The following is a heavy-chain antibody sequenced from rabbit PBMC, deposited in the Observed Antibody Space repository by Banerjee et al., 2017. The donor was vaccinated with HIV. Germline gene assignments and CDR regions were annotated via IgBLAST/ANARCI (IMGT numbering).Heavy chain of an antibody. D-gene: IGHD8-1*01. CDR1: GFDFSSNA. J-gene: IGHJ6*01. CDR2: IYAGSSGST. V-gene: IGHV1S45*01. Sequence: QQQLEESGGDLVKPGGTLTLTCTASGFDFSSNAMCWVRQAPGKGLEWIACIYAGSSGSTYYANWAKGRFTISKTSSTTVTLQMTSLTAADTATYFCARNWDYYGSSTYYDLWGQGTLVTVS. CDR3: ARNWDYYGSSTYYDL.